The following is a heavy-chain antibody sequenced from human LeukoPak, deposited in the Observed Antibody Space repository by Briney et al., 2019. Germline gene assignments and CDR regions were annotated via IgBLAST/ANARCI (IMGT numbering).Heavy chain of an antibody. V-gene: IGHV4-59*01. CDR2: IYYTGNT. CDR1: GAPISDNY. CDR3: ARGNSNDHLAWFGP. Sequence: SETLSLTCTVSGAPISDNYWSWIRQPPGKGLEWIGYIYYTGNTNYNPSLKSRVAISVDTSKNQLSLKLSSVTAADTAVYYCARGNSNDHLAWFGPWGQGTLVSVSS. D-gene: IGHD2/OR15-2a*01. J-gene: IGHJ5*02.